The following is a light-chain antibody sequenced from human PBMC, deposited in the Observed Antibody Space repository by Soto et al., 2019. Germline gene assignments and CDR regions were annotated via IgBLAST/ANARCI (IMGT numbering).Light chain of an antibody. V-gene: IGKV1-16*01. Sequence: DIQMTQSPSSLSASVGDSVTITCRASQGINKFLAWFQQKPGTAPKSLISTASRLQSGVPSRFSGSGSGTHFTLTINNLQPEDCATYYGQQYESFPLTFGGGTRVEIK. CDR3: QQYESFPLT. CDR2: TAS. CDR1: QGINKF. J-gene: IGKJ4*01.